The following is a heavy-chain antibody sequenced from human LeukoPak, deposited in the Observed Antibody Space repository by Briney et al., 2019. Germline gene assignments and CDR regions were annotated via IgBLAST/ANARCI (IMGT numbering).Heavy chain of an antibody. CDR3: ARHGYAIDY. Sequence: GESLKISCKGSGYSFTNYWIAWVRQMPEKGLEWMGVIYPGDSDARYSPSFQGQVTISADKSISTAYLQWSSLKASDTAMYYCARHGYAIDYWGQGTLVTVSS. CDR1: GYSFTNYW. J-gene: IGHJ4*02. CDR2: IYPGDSDA. D-gene: IGHD3-16*01. V-gene: IGHV5-51*01.